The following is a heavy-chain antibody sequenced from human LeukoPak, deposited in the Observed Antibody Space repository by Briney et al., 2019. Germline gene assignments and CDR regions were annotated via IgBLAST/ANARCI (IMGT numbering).Heavy chain of an antibody. D-gene: IGHD4-17*01. CDR1: GSSISSYY. Sequence: SETLSLTCTVSGSSISSYYWSWIRQPPGKGLEWIGYIYYSGSTNYNPSLKSRVTISVDTSKNQFSLKLSSVTAADTAVYYCARAVAGDYYYYGMDVWGQGTTVTVSS. J-gene: IGHJ6*02. CDR3: ARAVAGDYYYYGMDV. CDR2: IYYSGST. V-gene: IGHV4-59*01.